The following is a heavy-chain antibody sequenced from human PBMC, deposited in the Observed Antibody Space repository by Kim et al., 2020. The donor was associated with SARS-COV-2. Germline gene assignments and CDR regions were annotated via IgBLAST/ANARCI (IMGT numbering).Heavy chain of an antibody. J-gene: IGHJ5*02. D-gene: IGHD3-10*01. Sequence: SVKVSCKASGGTFSSYAISWVRQAPGQGLEWMGGIIPIFGTANYAQKFQGRVTITADESTSTAYMELSSLRSEDTAVYYCAIPGSGSYYLGVSDWFDPWGQGTLVTVSS. CDR3: AIPGSGSYYLGVSDWFDP. CDR2: IIPIFGTA. V-gene: IGHV1-69*13. CDR1: GGTFSSYA.